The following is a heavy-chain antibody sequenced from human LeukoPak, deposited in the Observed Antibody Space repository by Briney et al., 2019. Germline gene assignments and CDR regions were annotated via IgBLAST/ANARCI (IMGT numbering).Heavy chain of an antibody. Sequence: GGSLRLSCAASGFTFSSYWMNWVRQAPGKGLVWVSRIASDGSSTTYADSVKGRFSISRDNAKNTLYLQMNSLRVEDTAVYYCARDHAYAFDIWGQGTMVTVSS. CDR3: ARDHAYAFDI. CDR2: IASDGSST. CDR1: GFTFSSYW. J-gene: IGHJ3*02. V-gene: IGHV3-74*01.